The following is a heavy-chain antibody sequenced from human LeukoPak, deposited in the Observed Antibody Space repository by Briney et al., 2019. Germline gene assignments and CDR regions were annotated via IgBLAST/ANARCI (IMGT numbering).Heavy chain of an antibody. CDR1: GYTFNNYN. Sequence: ASVKVSCKASGYTFNNYNIHWLRQAPGQGLEWMGIVNPGGDSTNYAQDFQGRLTLTGDTSTSTVYMELSSLGSEDTAVYYCARVRDGYNDAYDIWGQGTMVTVTS. J-gene: IGHJ3*02. D-gene: IGHD5-24*01. CDR2: VNPGGDST. CDR3: ARVRDGYNDAYDI. V-gene: IGHV1-46*02.